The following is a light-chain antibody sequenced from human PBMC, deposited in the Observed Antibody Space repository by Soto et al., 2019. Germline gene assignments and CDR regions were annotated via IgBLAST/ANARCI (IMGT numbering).Light chain of an antibody. CDR3: QQRSNWPLT. CDR1: QSVSSY. J-gene: IGKJ4*01. V-gene: IGKV3-11*01. Sequence: EIVLTQSPATLSLSPGERATLSCRASQSVSSYLAWYQQKPGQAPRLLIYDASNRATGIPARFSGSGSGTDFKLTISSLEPEEFAVYYCQQRSNWPLTFGGGTKVEIK. CDR2: DAS.